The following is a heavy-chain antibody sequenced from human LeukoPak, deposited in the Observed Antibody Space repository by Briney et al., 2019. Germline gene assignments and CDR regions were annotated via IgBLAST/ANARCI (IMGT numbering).Heavy chain of an antibody. Sequence: SVKVSCKASGGTLSSHVISWVRQAPGQGLEWMGGIIPIFGTANYAQKFQGRVTITADESTSTAYLELSSLRSEDTAMYFCARDLDLGGDIVTPFDYWGQGTLVTVSS. CDR2: IIPIFGTA. D-gene: IGHD3-16*02. CDR3: ARDLDLGGDIVTPFDY. CDR1: GGTLSSHV. V-gene: IGHV1-69*01. J-gene: IGHJ4*02.